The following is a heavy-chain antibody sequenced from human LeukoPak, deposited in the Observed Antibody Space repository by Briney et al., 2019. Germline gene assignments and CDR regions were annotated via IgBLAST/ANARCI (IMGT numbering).Heavy chain of an antibody. J-gene: IGHJ4*02. D-gene: IGHD2-15*01. CDR2: MSYDGSNK. CDR3: ARTHCSGASCFSWVGY. Sequence: GGSLRLSCAASGFTFSSYAMHWVRRAPGKGLEWVAVMSYDGSNKYYADSVKGRFTISRDNSKNTLYLQMNSLRAEDTAVYYCARTHCSGASCFSWVGYWGQGTLVTVSS. CDR1: GFTFSSYA. V-gene: IGHV3-30*04.